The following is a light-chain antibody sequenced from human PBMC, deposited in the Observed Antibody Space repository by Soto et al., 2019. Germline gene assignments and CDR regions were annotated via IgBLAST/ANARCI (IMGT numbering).Light chain of an antibody. CDR3: QQYGSSSLT. J-gene: IGKJ1*01. V-gene: IGKV3-20*01. CDR1: QSVSSH. CDR2: GAS. Sequence: IVLTQSPTTLSVSPGSKFTLSCRASQSVSSHLAWYQQKPGQAPRLLIYGASSRATGIPDRFSGSGSGTDFTLTISRLEAEDFAVYYCQQYGSSSLTFGQGTKVDIK.